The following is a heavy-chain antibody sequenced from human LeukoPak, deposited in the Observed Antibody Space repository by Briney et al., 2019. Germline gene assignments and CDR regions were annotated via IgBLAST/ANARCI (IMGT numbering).Heavy chain of an antibody. D-gene: IGHD6-19*01. CDR3: AKDHSSGWPYCFPY. V-gene: IGHV3-23*01. CDR2: ISASGGST. Sequence: GGSLRLSCAASGFTVSSNYMSWVRQAPGKGLEWVSAISASGGSTYHADSVKGRFTISRDNSKNTLFLQMNSLRAEDTAVYYCAKDHSSGWPYCFPYWGQGTLVTVSS. CDR1: GFTVSSNY. J-gene: IGHJ4*02.